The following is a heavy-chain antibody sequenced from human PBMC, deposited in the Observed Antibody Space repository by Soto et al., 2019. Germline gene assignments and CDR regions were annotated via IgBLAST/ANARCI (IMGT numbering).Heavy chain of an antibody. V-gene: IGHV1-2*02. CDR1: GYTFTVYY. Sequence: GASVKVSCKASGYTFTVYYMHWVRQAPGQGLEWMGWINPKSGGTMYPQKFQGRVTMTRHTSISTAYMELSRLRSDDTAVYYCARELPLYGSGSYIRFDPWGQGTLVTVSS. CDR3: ARELPLYGSGSYIRFDP. J-gene: IGHJ5*02. CDR2: INPKSGGT. D-gene: IGHD3-10*01.